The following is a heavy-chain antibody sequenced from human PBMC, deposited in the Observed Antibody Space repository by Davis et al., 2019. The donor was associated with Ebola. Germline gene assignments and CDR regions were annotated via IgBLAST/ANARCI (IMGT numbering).Heavy chain of an antibody. CDR3: ARGYCSGGSCYGYYGMDV. V-gene: IGHV4-4*02. Sequence: MPSETLSLTCAVSGGSISSSNRWSWLRPPPGKGLEWIGEIYHGGSTNYNPSLKSRVTISVDKSKNQFSLKLSSVTAADTAVYYCARGYCSGGSCYGYYGMDVWGQGTTVTVSS. CDR2: IYHGGST. CDR1: GGSISSSNR. D-gene: IGHD2-15*01. J-gene: IGHJ6*02.